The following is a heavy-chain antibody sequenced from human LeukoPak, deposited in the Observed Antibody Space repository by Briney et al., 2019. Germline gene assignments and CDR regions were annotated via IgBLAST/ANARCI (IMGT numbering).Heavy chain of an antibody. CDR1: GFTFDDYA. V-gene: IGHV3-9*03. J-gene: IGHJ4*02. CDR2: ISWNSGNI. D-gene: IGHD6-13*01. CDR3: AKDLGYSSSSGRFDS. Sequence: PGGSLRLSCAASGFTFDDYAIHWVRQAPGKGLEWVSGISWNSGNIGYADSVKGRFTISRDNAKNSLYLQMNSLRVEDMALYYCAKDLGYSSSSGRFDSWGQGTLVTVSS.